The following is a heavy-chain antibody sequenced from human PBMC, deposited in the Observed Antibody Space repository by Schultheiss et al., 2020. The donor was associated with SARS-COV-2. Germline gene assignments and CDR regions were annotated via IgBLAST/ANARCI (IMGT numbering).Heavy chain of an antibody. J-gene: IGHJ6*03. CDR1: GFTFSSYA. CDR3: AREDNPHEYYYYYYMDV. V-gene: IGHV3-30*04. CDR2: ISYDGSNK. D-gene: IGHD1-1*01. Sequence: GESLKISCAASGFTFSSYAMHWVRQAPGKGLVWVAVISYDGSNKYYADSVKGRFTISRDNSKNTLYLQMNSLRAEDTAVYYCAREDNPHEYYYYYYMDVWGKGTTVTVSS.